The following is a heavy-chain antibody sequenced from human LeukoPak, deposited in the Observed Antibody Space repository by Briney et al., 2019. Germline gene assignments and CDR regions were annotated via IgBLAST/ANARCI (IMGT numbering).Heavy chain of an antibody. D-gene: IGHD2-2*01. CDR1: GYTFTSYG. J-gene: IGHJ4*02. Sequence: ASVKVSCRASGYTFTSYGISWVRQAPGQGLEWMGWISAYNGNTNYAQKLQGRVTMTTDTSTSTAYMELRSLRSDDTAVYYCARDGAAADILGYYFDYWGQGTLVTVSS. CDR3: ARDGAAADILGYYFDY. CDR2: ISAYNGNT. V-gene: IGHV1-18*01.